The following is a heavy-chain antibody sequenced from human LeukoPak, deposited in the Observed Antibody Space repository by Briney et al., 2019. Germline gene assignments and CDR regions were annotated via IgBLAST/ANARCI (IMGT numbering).Heavy chain of an antibody. CDR1: GGSFSGYY. D-gene: IGHD3-9*01. CDR2: IYYSGST. J-gene: IGHJ5*02. V-gene: IGHV4-34*01. CDR3: ARRAVLRYFDWLSLNWFDP. Sequence: PSETLSLTCAVYGGSFSGYYWSWIRQPPGKGLEWIGSIYYSGSTYYNPSLKSRVTISVDTSKNQFSLKLSSVTAADTAVYYCARRAVLRYFDWLSLNWFDPWGQGTLVTVSS.